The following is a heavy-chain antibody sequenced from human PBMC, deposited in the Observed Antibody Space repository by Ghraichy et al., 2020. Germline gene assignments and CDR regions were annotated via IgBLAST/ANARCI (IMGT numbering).Heavy chain of an antibody. CDR2: ISSYRSYI. V-gene: IGHV3-21*01. CDR1: GFTFSGYS. J-gene: IGHJ4*02. D-gene: IGHD3-3*01. Sequence: LSLTCAASGFTFSGYSMNWVRQAPGKGLEWVSSISSYRSYINYADSVKGRFTISRDNAKNSLYLQMNSLRAEDTAVYYCARDRGGRISIFGVVDSWGQGTLVTVSS. CDR3: ARDRGGRISIFGVVDS.